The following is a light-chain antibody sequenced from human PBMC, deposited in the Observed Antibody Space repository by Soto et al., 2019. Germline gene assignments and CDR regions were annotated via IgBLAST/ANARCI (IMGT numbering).Light chain of an antibody. CDR3: SSYTSSGVV. CDR2: DVS. Sequence: QSALTQPGSVSGSPGQTITISGTGTSSDVGGYNYVSWYQQHPGKAPKLMIYDVSNRPSGVSNRFSGSKSGNTASLTISGLQAEDEADYYCSSYTSSGVVFGGGTKLTVL. J-gene: IGLJ2*01. CDR1: SSDVGGYNY. V-gene: IGLV2-14*01.